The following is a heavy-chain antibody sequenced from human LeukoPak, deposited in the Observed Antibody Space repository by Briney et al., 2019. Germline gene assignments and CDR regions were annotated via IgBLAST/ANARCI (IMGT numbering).Heavy chain of an antibody. V-gene: IGHV4-61*01. CDR1: GASVSGGSYY. CDR2: IYYSGKT. Sequence: SETLSLTCSVSGASVSGGSYYWNWIRQSPGKGLEWIGYIYYSGKTDYNPSLKSRVTLSVDTSKNQFSLKLSSVTAADTAVYYCASMDSSGWPFDYWGQGTLVTVSS. J-gene: IGHJ4*02. D-gene: IGHD6-19*01. CDR3: ASMDSSGWPFDY.